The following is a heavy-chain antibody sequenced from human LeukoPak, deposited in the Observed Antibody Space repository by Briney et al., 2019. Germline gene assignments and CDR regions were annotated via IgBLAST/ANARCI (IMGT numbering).Heavy chain of an antibody. CDR1: GDTFTSYG. D-gene: IGHD3-22*01. CDR3: ARALGDCSGDYCTPTY. Sequence: GASVKVSCKASGDTFTSYGIIWVRQAPGQGLEWMGWISGYNGNTKYGQEVEGRVTMTTDTSTSTAYMELRGLRSDDTAVYYCARALGDCSGDYCTPTYWGQGTLVIVSS. CDR2: ISGYNGNT. J-gene: IGHJ4*02. V-gene: IGHV1-18*01.